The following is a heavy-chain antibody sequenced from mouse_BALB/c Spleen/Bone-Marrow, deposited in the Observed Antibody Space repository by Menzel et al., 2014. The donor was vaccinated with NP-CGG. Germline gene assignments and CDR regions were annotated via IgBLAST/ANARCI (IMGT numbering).Heavy chain of an antibody. CDR3: VRFHYFFDF. CDR2: ILPGNGDT. Sequence: QVQLQQSGAELMKPGASAKISCKATGYTFSRYWIEWVKQRPGHGLEWVGEILPGNGDTNYNENFKGKATFTADTSSNTAYMQLSSLTSEDSAVYYCVRFHYFFDFWRRGTPLSASS. V-gene: IGHV1-9*01. J-gene: IGHJ2*01. CDR1: GYTFSRYW.